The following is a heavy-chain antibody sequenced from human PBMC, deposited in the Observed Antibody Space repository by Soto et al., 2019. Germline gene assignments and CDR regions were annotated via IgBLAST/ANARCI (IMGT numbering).Heavy chain of an antibody. Sequence: PSQTLSLTCAISGDSVSSNSAAWNWIRQSPSRGLEWLGRTYYRSKWYNDYAVSVKSRITINPDTSKNQFSLQLNSVTPEDTAVYYCASDMGCITIFGAFCYYCVDVWGNGTTVT. CDR3: ASDMGCITIFGAFCYYCVDV. J-gene: IGHJ6*03. CDR2: TYYRSKWYN. D-gene: IGHD3-3*01. V-gene: IGHV6-1*01. CDR1: GDSVSSNSAA.